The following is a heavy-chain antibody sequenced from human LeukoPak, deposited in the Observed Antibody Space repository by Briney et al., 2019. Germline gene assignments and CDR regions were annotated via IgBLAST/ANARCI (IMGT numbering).Heavy chain of an antibody. V-gene: IGHV3-74*01. CDR1: GLTFSSHW. D-gene: IGHD1-14*01. CDR3: ATQKGGNPAY. CDR2: ITNDGSST. J-gene: IGHJ4*02. Sequence: GGSLRLSCAASGLTFSSHWMHWVRQAPGKGLVWVSRITNDGSSTTYADSVKGRFTISRDNAKNMLYLQVNGLRAEDTAVYYCATQKGGNPAYWGQGTLVPSPQ.